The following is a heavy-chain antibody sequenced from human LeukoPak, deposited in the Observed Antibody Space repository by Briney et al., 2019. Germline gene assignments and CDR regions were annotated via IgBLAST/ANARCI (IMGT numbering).Heavy chain of an antibody. CDR3: ARGPYSSGWYGLDY. Sequence: EASVKVSCKASGYTFTYYYMYWVRQAPGQGLEWMGLINPSGGSTSYVQELQGRATMTRDTSTSTVYMELSSLRSEDTAVYYCARGPYSSGWYGLDYWGQGTLVTVSS. CDR2: INPSGGST. CDR1: GYTFTYYY. V-gene: IGHV1-46*04. D-gene: IGHD6-19*01. J-gene: IGHJ4*02.